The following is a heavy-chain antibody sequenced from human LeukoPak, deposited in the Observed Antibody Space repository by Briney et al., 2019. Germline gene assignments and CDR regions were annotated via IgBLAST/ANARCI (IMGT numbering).Heavy chain of an antibody. D-gene: IGHD3-10*01. CDR1: GGSISSDDHY. CDR3: ARGSYRSGSYNWFDP. J-gene: IGHJ5*02. Sequence: SETLSLTCTVSGGSISSDDHYWNWIHHHPGKGLEWIGYIYYSGSSYYNPSLKSRLTISVDTSKNQFSLELTSVTAADTAVYYCARGSYRSGSYNWFDPWGQGTLVTVSS. V-gene: IGHV4-31*03. CDR2: IYYSGSS.